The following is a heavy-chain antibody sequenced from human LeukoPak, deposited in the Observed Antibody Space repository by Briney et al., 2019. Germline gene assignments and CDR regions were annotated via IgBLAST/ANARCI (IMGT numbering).Heavy chain of an antibody. V-gene: IGHV3-23*01. D-gene: IGHD1-26*01. CDR3: AKRYSGSYYLDY. Sequence: GGSLRLSCAASGFTFSSYGMSWVRQAPGKGLEWVSAISGSGGSTYYADSVKGRFTISRDNSKNTLYLQMNSLRAEDTAVYYCAKRYSGSYYLDYWGQGTLVTVSS. CDR2: ISGSGGST. CDR1: GFTFSSYG. J-gene: IGHJ4*02.